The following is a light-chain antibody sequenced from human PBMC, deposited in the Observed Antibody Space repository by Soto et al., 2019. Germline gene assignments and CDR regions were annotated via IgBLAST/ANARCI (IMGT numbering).Light chain of an antibody. CDR3: QQYGRAPKN. V-gene: IGKV3-20*01. J-gene: IGKJ1*01. CDR2: VAS. Sequence: EIVLTQSPGTLSLSPGERATLSCRASQSVSSYLAWYQQKPGQAPRLLIYVASSRATGVPDRFSGSGSGTDFTLTISRLEPEDFAVYYCQQYGRAPKNFGQGTKVDIK. CDR1: QSVSSY.